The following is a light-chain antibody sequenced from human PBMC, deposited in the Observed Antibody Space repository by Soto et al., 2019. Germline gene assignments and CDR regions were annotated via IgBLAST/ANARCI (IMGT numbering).Light chain of an antibody. CDR3: QQYDDYWT. CDR2: DAS. V-gene: IGKV1-5*01. J-gene: IGKJ1*01. CDR1: QSVRNF. Sequence: DIQMTQSPSTLSASVGDRVTVTCRASQSVRNFLAWYQQKAGEAPKVVVYDASSLESGVPSRFSGSGSGTEITLTISSLQPDDFATYYCQQYDDYWTFGPGTKVEVK.